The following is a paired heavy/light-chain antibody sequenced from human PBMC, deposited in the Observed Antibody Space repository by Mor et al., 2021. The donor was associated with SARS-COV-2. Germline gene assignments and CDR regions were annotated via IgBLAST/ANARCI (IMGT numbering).Heavy chain of an antibody. CDR1: GYTFTSYG. D-gene: IGHD3-22*01. CDR3: ARDLELYYYDSSGYNFDYSDAFDI. Sequence: QVQLVQSGAEVKKPGASVKVSCKASGYTFTSYGISWVRQAPGQGLEWMGWISAYNGNTNYAQKLQGRVTMTTDTSTSTAYMELRSLRSDDTAVYYCARDLELYYYDSSGYNFDYSDAFDIWGQGTMVTVSS. CDR2: ISAYNGNT. V-gene: IGHV1-18*01. J-gene: IGHJ3*02.
Light chain of an antibody. CDR2: EVS. J-gene: IGLJ3*02. CDR1: SSDVGSYNL. CDR3: CSYAGSSTYWV. V-gene: IGLV2-23*02. Sequence: QSALTQPASVSGSPGQSITISCTGTSSDVGSYNLVSWYQQHPGKAPKLMIYEVSKRPSGVSNRFSGSKSGNTASLTISGLQAEDEADYYCCSYAGSSTYWVFGGGTKLTVL.